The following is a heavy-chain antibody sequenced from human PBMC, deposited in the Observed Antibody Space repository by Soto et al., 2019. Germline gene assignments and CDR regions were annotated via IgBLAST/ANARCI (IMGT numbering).Heavy chain of an antibody. CDR2: MTADGTGT. V-gene: IGHV3-23*01. J-gene: IGHJ6*02. Sequence: DVQRLESGGGLVQPGGSLRLSCADSGFTLEAYGMSWLRKPPGKGLEWVSSMTADGTGTAHADSVKDRFTTSRDDSRDTVYLEMNSLRFEDTAVYYCVRGGADLYQNGLDVWGQGPTVSVSS. CDR1: GFTLEAYG. CDR3: VRGGADLYQNGLDV. D-gene: IGHD3-10*01.